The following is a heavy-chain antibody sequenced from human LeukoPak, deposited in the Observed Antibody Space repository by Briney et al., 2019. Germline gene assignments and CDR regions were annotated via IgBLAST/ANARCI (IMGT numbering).Heavy chain of an antibody. CDR3: ARVAYDSSGSYFDY. V-gene: IGHV1-18*01. Sequence: GASVKVSCRASGYTFTSYGISWVRQAPGQGLEWMGWISAYNGNTNYAQKLQGRVTMTTDTSTSTAYMELRSLRSDDTAVYYCARVAYDSSGSYFDYWGKGTLVTVSS. J-gene: IGHJ4*02. D-gene: IGHD3-22*01. CDR2: ISAYNGNT. CDR1: GYTFTSYG.